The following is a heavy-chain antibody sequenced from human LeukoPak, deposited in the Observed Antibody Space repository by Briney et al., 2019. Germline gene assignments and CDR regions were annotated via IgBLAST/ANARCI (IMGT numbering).Heavy chain of an antibody. J-gene: IGHJ5*02. CDR3: ARLASVFPNWFDP. D-gene: IGHD2-8*01. CDR1: GGSISSGFYY. CDR2: IYYSGIT. Sequence: SETLSLTCTVSGGSISSGFYYWAWIRQPPGKGLEWIGSIYYSGITYYNPSLKRPVTISVDTSKNQFSLKPSSVTAADTAVYYCARLASVFPNWFDPWGQGTLVTVSS. V-gene: IGHV4-39*01.